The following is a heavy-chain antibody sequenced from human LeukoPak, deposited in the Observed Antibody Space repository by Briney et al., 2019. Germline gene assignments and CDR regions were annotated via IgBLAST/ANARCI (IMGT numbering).Heavy chain of an antibody. Sequence: SETLSLTCAVYGGSFSGYYWSWIRQPTGKGLEWIGEINHSGSTNYNPSLKSRVTISVDTSKNQFSLKLSSVTAPDTAVYYCARVTGQQHYNSSGSADYWGQGTLVTVSS. CDR3: ARVTGQQHYNSSGSADY. J-gene: IGHJ4*02. V-gene: IGHV4-34*01. D-gene: IGHD3-22*01. CDR2: INHSGST. CDR1: GGSFSGYY.